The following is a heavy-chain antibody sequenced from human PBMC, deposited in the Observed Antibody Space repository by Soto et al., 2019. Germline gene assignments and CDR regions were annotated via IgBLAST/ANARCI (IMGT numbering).Heavy chain of an antibody. J-gene: IGHJ5*02. V-gene: IGHV4-39*01. CDR1: GVSISGSSYY. CDR3: ARHGSS. CDR2: IYYSGQT. Sequence: SETLSLTCSVSGVSISGSSYYWGWIRQPPGKGLEWIGSIYYSGQTYYNPSLKSRVTISVDRSKNQFSLNLTSFTAPDTASYSCARHGSSWGQGTLVTVSS.